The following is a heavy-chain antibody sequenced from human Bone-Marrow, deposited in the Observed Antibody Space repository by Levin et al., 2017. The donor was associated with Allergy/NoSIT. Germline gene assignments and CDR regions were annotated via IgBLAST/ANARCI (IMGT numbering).Heavy chain of an antibody. V-gene: IGHV3-66*02. CDR1: GFTVSSHY. D-gene: IGHD5-18*01. CDR3: ARRTAMVGNAFDI. J-gene: IGHJ3*02. CDR2: IYSGGST. Sequence: GESLKISCAASGFTVSSHYMSWVRQAPGKGLEWVSLIYSGGSTYYADSVKGRFTISRDNSKNTLYLQMNSLRPEDTAVYYCARRTAMVGNAFDIWGQGTMVTVSS.